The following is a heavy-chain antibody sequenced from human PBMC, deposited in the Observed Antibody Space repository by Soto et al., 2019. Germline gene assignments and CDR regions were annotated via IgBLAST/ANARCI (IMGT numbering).Heavy chain of an antibody. CDR3: ARQRGYYYYGMDV. D-gene: IGHD3-10*01. V-gene: IGHV4-38-2*01. Sequence: SETLSLTCAVSGYSISSGYYWGWIRQPPGKGLEWIGSIYHSGSTYYNPSLKSRVAISVDTSKNQFSLKLSSVTAADTAVYYCARQRGYYYYGMDVWGQGTTVTVSS. CDR2: IYHSGST. J-gene: IGHJ6*02. CDR1: GYSISSGYY.